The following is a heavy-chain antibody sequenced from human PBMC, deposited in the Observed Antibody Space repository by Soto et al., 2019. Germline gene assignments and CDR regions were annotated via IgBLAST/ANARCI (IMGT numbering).Heavy chain of an antibody. Sequence: GGSLRLSCAASGFTFSSYAMSWVRQAPGKGLEWVSAISGSGGSTYYADSVKGRFTISRDNSKNTRYLQMNSLRAEDPAVNFCAKAFRRSYDSSGYYFDYWGQGTLVTVSS. CDR2: ISGSGGST. D-gene: IGHD3-22*01. J-gene: IGHJ4*02. CDR3: AKAFRRSYDSSGYYFDY. V-gene: IGHV3-23*01. CDR1: GFTFSSYA.